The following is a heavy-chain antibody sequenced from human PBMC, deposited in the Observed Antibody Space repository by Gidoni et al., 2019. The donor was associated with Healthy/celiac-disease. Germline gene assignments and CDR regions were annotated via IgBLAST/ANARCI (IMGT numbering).Heavy chain of an antibody. CDR2: INHSGST. Sequence: QVQLQQWGAGLLKPSETLSLTCAVYGGSFSGYYWSWIRQPPGKGLEWIGEINHSGSTNYNPSLKSRVTISVDTSKNQFSLKLSSVTAADTAVYYCARDHRRRAARGLRGDWFDPWGQGTLVTVSS. D-gene: IGHD4-17*01. V-gene: IGHV4-34*01. CDR3: ARDHRRRAARGLRGDWFDP. CDR1: GGSFSGYY. J-gene: IGHJ5*02.